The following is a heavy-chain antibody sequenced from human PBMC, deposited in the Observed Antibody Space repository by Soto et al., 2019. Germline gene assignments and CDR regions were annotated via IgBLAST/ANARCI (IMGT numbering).Heavy chain of an antibody. CDR1: GFTSSNYV. J-gene: IGHJ4*02. D-gene: IGHD5-12*01. CDR2: ISYDGSNK. V-gene: IGHV3-30-3*01. CDR3: ARDGGGMAAIILKFDY. Sequence: PGGSLRLSCAASGFTSSNYVMHWVRQAPGKGLEWVADISYDGSNKYYADFVKGRFTISRDNSKNTLYLQMNSLRDEDTAVYYCARDGGGMAAIILKFDYWGQGVLVTVSS.